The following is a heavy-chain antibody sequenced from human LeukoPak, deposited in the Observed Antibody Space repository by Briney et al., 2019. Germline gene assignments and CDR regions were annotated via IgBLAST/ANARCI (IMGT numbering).Heavy chain of an antibody. CDR3: ANASPGGRGAFDI. Sequence: GGSLRLPCAASGFTFSSYGMHWVRQAPGKGLEWVAVISYDGSNKYYADSVKGRFTISRDNSKNTLYLQMNSLRAEDTAVYYCANASPGGRGAFDIWGQGTMVTVSS. CDR2: ISYDGSNK. J-gene: IGHJ3*02. CDR1: GFTFSSYG. D-gene: IGHD1-26*01. V-gene: IGHV3-30*18.